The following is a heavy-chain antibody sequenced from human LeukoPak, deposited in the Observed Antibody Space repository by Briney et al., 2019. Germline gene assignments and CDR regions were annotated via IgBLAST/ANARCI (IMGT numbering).Heavy chain of an antibody. CDR3: ARWGNGPPAYDSSGYLYYFDY. D-gene: IGHD3-22*01. CDR2: IYYSGST. CDR1: GGSISSYY. Sequence: PSETLSLTCTVSGGSISSYYWSWIRQPPGKGLEWIGYIYYSGSTNYNPSLKSRVTISVDTSKNQFSLKLSSVTAADTAGYYCARWGNGPPAYDSSGYLYYFDYWGQGTLVTVSS. J-gene: IGHJ4*02. V-gene: IGHV4-59*01.